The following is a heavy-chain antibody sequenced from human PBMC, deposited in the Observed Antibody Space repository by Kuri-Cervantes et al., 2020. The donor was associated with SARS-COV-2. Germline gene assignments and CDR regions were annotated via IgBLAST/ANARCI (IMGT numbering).Heavy chain of an antibody. CDR3: ARLHGWGFYYYMDV. CDR2: IYHSGST. V-gene: IGHV4-39*07. Sequence: GSLRLSCTVSGGSTSSSNYYWGWIRQPPGKGLEWIGSIYHSGSTYYNPSLKSRDTISVDTSKNQFSLKLSSVTAADTAVYYCARLHGWGFYYYMDVWGKGTTVTVSS. J-gene: IGHJ6*03. CDR1: GGSTSSSNYY. D-gene: IGHD1-26*01.